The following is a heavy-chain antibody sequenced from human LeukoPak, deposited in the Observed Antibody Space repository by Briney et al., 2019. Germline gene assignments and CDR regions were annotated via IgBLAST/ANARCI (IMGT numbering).Heavy chain of an antibody. J-gene: IGHJ4*02. V-gene: IGHV3-23*01. CDR2: ISDSGGAT. CDR1: GFTFSNYA. D-gene: IGHD2-15*01. Sequence: GGSLRLSCAAFGFTFSNYAMSWVRQAPGKGLEWVSAISDSGGATNCADSVKGLFTISRDNSKNTLYLQMNSLRAEDTAVYYCAKRSCSGGSCNFDYWGQGTLVTVSS. CDR3: AKRSCSGGSCNFDY.